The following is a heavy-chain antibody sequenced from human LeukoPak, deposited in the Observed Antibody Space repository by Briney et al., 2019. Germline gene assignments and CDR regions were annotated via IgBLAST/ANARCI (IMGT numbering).Heavy chain of an antibody. D-gene: IGHD1-26*01. J-gene: IGHJ4*02. CDR1: GFTFSSYE. V-gene: IGHV3-48*03. CDR3: ATNGGGSGSYLAY. Sequence: QTGGSLRLSCAASGFTFSSYEMNWVRQAPGKGLEWISYISNSGSTTYYVDSVKGRFTISRDNAQNSLYLQMNSLRAEDTGVYYCATNGGGSGSYLAYWGQGTLVTVSS. CDR2: ISNSGSTT.